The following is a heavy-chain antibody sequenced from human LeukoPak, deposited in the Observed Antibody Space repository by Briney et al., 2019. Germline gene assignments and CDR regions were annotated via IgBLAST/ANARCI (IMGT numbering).Heavy chain of an antibody. Sequence: ASVKVSCKASGYTFTNYDINWVRQATGQGLEWMGWMNPNSGDTGYAEKFQGRVTVTRDTSTSTAYMELTSLTSDDTAIFYCARTGMGGNVWIDSWGQGTLVTVSS. J-gene: IGHJ5*01. CDR2: MNPNSGDT. D-gene: IGHD1-26*01. CDR3: ARTGMGGNVWIDS. CDR1: GYTFTNYD. V-gene: IGHV1-8*01.